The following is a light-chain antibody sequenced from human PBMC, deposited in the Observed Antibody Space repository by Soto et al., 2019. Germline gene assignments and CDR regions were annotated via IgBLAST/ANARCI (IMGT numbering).Light chain of an antibody. CDR2: GAS. V-gene: IGKV1-39*01. CDR1: ESIRSY. Sequence: DIQMTQSPSSLSASVGDRITITCRASESIRSYLNWYQQKPGKAPKLLIYGASSLQSGVPSRFSGSGSGTDFTLTINSLQPEDFATYYCQQSYSTPRFTFGPGTKVDSK. J-gene: IGKJ3*01. CDR3: QQSYSTPRFT.